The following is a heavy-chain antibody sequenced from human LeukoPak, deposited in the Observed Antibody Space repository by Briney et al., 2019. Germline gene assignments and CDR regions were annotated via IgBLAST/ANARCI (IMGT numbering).Heavy chain of an antibody. Sequence: ASVKVSCKASGYIFSNYGITWVRQAPGEGLEWMGWIRAYNDNPDYAQKFQGRVIMTTDTSTSTTYMELRSLRSDDTAVYYCARDKGVRGAGVGAKVSDYWGQGTLVTVSS. CDR1: GYIFSNYG. J-gene: IGHJ4*02. CDR3: ARDKGVRGAGVGAKVSDY. V-gene: IGHV1-18*01. D-gene: IGHD1-26*01. CDR2: IRAYNDNP.